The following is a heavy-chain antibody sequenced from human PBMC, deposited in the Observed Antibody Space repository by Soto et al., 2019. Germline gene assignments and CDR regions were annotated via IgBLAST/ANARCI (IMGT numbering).Heavy chain of an antibody. J-gene: IGHJ5*02. CDR1: GYTFTGYY. CDR3: ARARIRGTVTTAWFDP. CDR2: INPNSGGT. D-gene: IGHD4-4*01. Sequence: ASVKVSCKASGYTFTGYYMHWVRQAPGQGLEWMGWINPNSGGTNYAQRFQGRVTMTRDTSISTAYMELSRLRSDDTAVYYCARARIRGTVTTAWFDPWGQGTLVTVSS. V-gene: IGHV1-2*02.